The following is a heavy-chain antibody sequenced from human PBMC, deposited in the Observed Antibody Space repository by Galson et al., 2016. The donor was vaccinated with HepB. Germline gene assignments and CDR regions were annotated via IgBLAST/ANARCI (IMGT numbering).Heavy chain of an antibody. CDR2: IHYSWST. D-gene: IGHD3-10*01. CDR1: GDSISSYY. J-gene: IGHJ5*02. CDR3: ARGGGGFGEFNWIDP. Sequence: SETLSLTCSVSGDSISSYYWTWIRQPPGKGLEWIGYIHYSWSTNFNPSLKSRVTISLDTSKNHFSLKLSFVTAADTAVDYCARGGGGFGEFNWIDPWGQGTLVTVSS. V-gene: IGHV4-59*01.